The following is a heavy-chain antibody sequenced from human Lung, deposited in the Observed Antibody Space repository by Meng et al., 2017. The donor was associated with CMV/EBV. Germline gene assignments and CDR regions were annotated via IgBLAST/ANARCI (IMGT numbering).Heavy chain of an antibody. CDR3: ARRGEDSSLPDYYFYGMGV. CDR1: GYTFTKYW. J-gene: IGHJ6*02. Sequence: SXKGSGYTFTKYWIGWVRQMPGKGLEWMGIVYPGDSDMRYSPSFQGQVTISADKSINTAYLQWSSLKASDSAMYYCARRGEDSSLPDYYFYGMGVWGQGTXVTVAS. V-gene: IGHV5-51*01. CDR2: VYPGDSDM. D-gene: IGHD6-6*01.